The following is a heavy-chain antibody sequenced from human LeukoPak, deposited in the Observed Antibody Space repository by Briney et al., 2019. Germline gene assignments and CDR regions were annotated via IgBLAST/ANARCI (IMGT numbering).Heavy chain of an antibody. CDR1: GFTFSSYW. D-gene: IGHD2-15*01. CDR2: INSDGSST. V-gene: IGHV3-74*01. J-gene: IGHJ3*02. Sequence: LSGRSLRLSCAASGFTFSSYWMHWVRQAPGKGLVWISRINSDGSSTSYADSVKGRFTISRDNAKNTLYLQMNSLRAEDTAVYYCARAWCSGGSCYWSDAFDIWGQGTMVTVSS. CDR3: ARAWCSGGSCYWSDAFDI.